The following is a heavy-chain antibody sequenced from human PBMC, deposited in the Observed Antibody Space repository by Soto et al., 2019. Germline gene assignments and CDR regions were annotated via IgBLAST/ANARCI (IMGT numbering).Heavy chain of an antibody. J-gene: IGHJ4*02. V-gene: IGHV4-30-4*01. CDR2: IYYSGST. CDR3: GRGSYYYDSSGYYHY. Sequence: QVQLQESGPGLVKPSQTLSLTCTVSGGSISSGDYYWSWIRQPPGKGLEWIGYIYYSGSTYYNPSLKSRVTIAVDTSKNQFSLRLSSVTAADTAVYYCGRGSYYYDSSGYYHYWGQVTLVTVSS. CDR1: GGSISSGDYY. D-gene: IGHD3-22*01.